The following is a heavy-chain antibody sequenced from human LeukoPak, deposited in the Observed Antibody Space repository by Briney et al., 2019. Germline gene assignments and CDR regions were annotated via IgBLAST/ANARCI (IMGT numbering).Heavy chain of an antibody. CDR3: ARGGGYDSLNLDY. J-gene: IGHJ4*02. CDR2: IYYSGST. D-gene: IGHD5-12*01. V-gene: IGHV4-59*01. CDR1: GGSISSYY. Sequence: SETLSLTCTVFGGSISSYYWSWIRQPPGKGLEWIGYIYYSGSTNYNPSLKSRVTISVDTSKNQFSLKLSSVTAADTAVYYCARGGGYDSLNLDYWGQGTLVTVSS.